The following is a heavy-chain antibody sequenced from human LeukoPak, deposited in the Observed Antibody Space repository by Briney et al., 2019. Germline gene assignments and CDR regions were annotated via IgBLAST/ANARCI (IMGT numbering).Heavy chain of an antibody. CDR2: IYSGTNT. J-gene: IGHJ4*02. D-gene: IGHD3-16*01. Sequence: GGSLRLSCAASGFIVSSKYMSWVRQAPGKGLEWGSVIYSGTNTYYADSVQGRFSISRDTSRNTLYLQMNSLRAEDTAVYYCARLGPYYFDSWGQGTLVIVSS. CDR1: GFIVSSKY. CDR3: ARLGPYYFDS. V-gene: IGHV3-53*01.